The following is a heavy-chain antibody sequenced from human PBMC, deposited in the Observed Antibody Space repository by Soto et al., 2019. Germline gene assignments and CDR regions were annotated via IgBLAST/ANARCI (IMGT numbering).Heavy chain of an antibody. CDR2: IFYSGPT. CDR1: GDSITSGVNY. V-gene: IGHV4-31*03. D-gene: IGHD3-9*01. J-gene: IGHJ4*02. CDR3: ERVRNILTGYPGHFAY. Sequence: SETLSLTCTVSGDSITSGVNYWSWIRQLPGKGLEWIGYIFYSGPTYYNPSLKSRVAISVDTSKNQFSLKLNSVTAADTAVYYCERVRNILTGYPGHFAYWGQGTLVT.